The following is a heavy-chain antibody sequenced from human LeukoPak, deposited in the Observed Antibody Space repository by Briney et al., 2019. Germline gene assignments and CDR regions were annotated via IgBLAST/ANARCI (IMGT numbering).Heavy chain of an antibody. J-gene: IGHJ4*02. V-gene: IGHV3-43*02. CDR1: GFNFRDYG. D-gene: IGHD2/OR15-2a*01. Sequence: GGSLTLSCAASGFNFRDYGIHWDRQAPGKGLDWLSVTSGNGRFTDYADSVKGRFTISRDNSKDSLFLQMHSVRTEDTAFYYCAKEQRPDSFSDFDYWGQGTLVTVSS. CDR2: TSGNGRFT. CDR3: AKEQRPDSFSDFDY.